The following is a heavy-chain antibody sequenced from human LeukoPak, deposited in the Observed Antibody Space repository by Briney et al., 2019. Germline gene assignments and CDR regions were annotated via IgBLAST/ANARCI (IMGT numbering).Heavy chain of an antibody. D-gene: IGHD3-3*01. CDR1: GGSFSGYY. J-gene: IGHJ4*02. CDR2: INHSGST. V-gene: IGHV4-34*01. Sequence: SETLSLTCAVYGGSFSGYYWSWIRQPPGKGLEWIGEINHSGSTNYNPSLKSRVTISVDTSKNQFSLKLSSVTAADTAVYYCARDVMYDFWSGYYSPNFDYWGRGTLVTVSS. CDR3: ARDVMYDFWSGYYSPNFDY.